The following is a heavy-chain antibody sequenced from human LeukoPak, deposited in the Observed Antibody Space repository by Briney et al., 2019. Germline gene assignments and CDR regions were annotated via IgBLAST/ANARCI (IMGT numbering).Heavy chain of an antibody. V-gene: IGHV3-21*01. CDR1: GFTFSSYS. CDR2: ISSSSSYL. J-gene: IGHJ3*02. D-gene: IGHD2-2*02. CDR3: ARLGTYCSSTSCYNHDAFDI. Sequence: KLGGSLRLXCAASGFTFSSYSMNWVRQAPGKGLEWVSSISSSSSYLYYADSVKGRFTISRDNAKNSLYLQMNSLRAEDTAVYYCARLGTYCSSTSCYNHDAFDIWGQGTMVTVSS.